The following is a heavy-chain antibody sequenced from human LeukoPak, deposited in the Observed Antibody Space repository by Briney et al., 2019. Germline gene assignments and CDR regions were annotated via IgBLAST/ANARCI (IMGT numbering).Heavy chain of an antibody. CDR1: GFIFNNYG. Sequence: GGPLRLSCAASGFIFNNYGLIWVRQAPGKGLEWVSAISNDGGGTNYADFVKGRFTISRDNSKNTLFLQMNSLRAEDTAVYYCAKVRLCCGGSSGFDYWGQGTLVTVSS. CDR3: AKVRLCCGGSSGFDY. V-gene: IGHV3-23*01. J-gene: IGHJ4*02. CDR2: ISNDGGGT. D-gene: IGHD2-15*01.